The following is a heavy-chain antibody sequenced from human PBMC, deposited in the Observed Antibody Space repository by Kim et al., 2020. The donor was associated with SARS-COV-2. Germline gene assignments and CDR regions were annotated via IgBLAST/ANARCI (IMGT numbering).Heavy chain of an antibody. D-gene: IGHD3-10*01. J-gene: IGHJ3*02. V-gene: IGHV5-10-1*01. CDR3: ARLYLRYGSGTGAFDI. Sequence: SFQGHVTISADKSISTAYLQWSSLKASDTAMYYCARLYLRYGSGTGAFDIWGQGTMVTVSS.